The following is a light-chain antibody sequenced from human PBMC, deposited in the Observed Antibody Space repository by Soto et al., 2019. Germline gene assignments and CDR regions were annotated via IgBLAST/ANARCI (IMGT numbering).Light chain of an antibody. J-gene: IGKJ1*01. V-gene: IGKV3-20*01. CDR2: AAS. Sequence: EIVLTQSPGTLSLSPGERATLSCRASQIVTSRYLAWYQQKRGQAPRLLIYAASSRATDIPDRFSGSGSGTDFTLTISRLEPEDFAVYYCQHYGRSLWTFGPGTKVEIK. CDR1: QIVTSRY. CDR3: QHYGRSLWT.